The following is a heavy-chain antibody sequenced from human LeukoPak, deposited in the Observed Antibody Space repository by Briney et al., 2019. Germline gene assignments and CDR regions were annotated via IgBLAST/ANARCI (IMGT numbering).Heavy chain of an antibody. V-gene: IGHV1-18*01. CDR2: ISAYNGNT. CDR1: GYTFTSYG. Sequence: ASVKVSCKASGYTFTSYGISWVRQAPGQGLEWMGWISAYNGNTNYAQKLQGRVTMTTDTSASTAYMELRSLRSDDTAVYYCAREGDDYYDSSGYYLNWGQGTLVTVSS. CDR3: AREGDDYYDSSGYYLN. D-gene: IGHD3-22*01. J-gene: IGHJ4*02.